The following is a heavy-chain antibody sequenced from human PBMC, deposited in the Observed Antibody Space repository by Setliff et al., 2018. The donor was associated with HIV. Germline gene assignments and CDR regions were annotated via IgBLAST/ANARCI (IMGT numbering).Heavy chain of an antibody. CDR3: ARDLTMTYYYDSSGPEEFDY. CDR2: ISFSSSVI. Sequence: GGSLRLSCVASGFTFSTHSMSWVRQAPGKGLEWISYISFSSSVIYYADSVKGRFTISRDNAKNSLYLQMNSLRAEDTAVYYCARDLTMTYYYDSSGPEEFDYWGQGTLVTV. D-gene: IGHD3-22*01. CDR1: GFTFSTHS. V-gene: IGHV3-21*05. J-gene: IGHJ4*02.